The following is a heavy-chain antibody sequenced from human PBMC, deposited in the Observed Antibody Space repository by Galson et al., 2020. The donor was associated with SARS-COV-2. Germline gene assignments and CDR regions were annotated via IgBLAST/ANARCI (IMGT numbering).Heavy chain of an antibody. Sequence: GESLKISCAVSGFTFSGSAIHWVRQASGKGLEWVGRIRSKPNNYATAHAASMKDRFTISRDDSKNTAYLQMNSLKTEDTAVYYCTRQSGESSLGAFDLWGQGTMVTVSS. D-gene: IGHD1-26*01. V-gene: IGHV3-73*01. J-gene: IGHJ3*01. CDR1: GFTFSGSA. CDR2: IRSKPNNYAT. CDR3: TRQSGESSLGAFDL.